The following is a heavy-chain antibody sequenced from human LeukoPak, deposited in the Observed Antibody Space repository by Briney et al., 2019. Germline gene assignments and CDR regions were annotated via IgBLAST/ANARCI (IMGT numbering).Heavy chain of an antibody. CDR3: AQIYTYGSSQFDY. D-gene: IGHD5-18*01. CDR2: ISSSGSTI. J-gene: IGHJ4*02. V-gene: IGHV3-48*03. CDR1: GFTFSNYE. Sequence: RGGSLRLSCAASGFTFSNYEMNWVRQAPGKGLEWVSYISSSGSTIYYADSVKGRFTISRDNAKNSLYLQMNSLRAEDTAVYYCAQIYTYGSSQFDYWGQGTLVTVSS.